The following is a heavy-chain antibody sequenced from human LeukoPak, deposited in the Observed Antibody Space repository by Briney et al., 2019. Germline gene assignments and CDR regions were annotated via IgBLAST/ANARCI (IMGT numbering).Heavy chain of an antibody. CDR1: SGSISTSNYY. CDR3: ARHLKVRGVIIRPPYYYYMDV. CDR2: IFYSGSA. V-gene: IGHV4-39*01. D-gene: IGHD3-10*01. Sequence: SETLSLTCTVSSGSISTSNYYWGWVRQPPGKALEWIGNIFYSGSAYYSPSLKSRVTISLDTSRNQFSLKLSSVTAADTAVYYCARHLKVRGVIIRPPYYYYMDVWGKGTTVTISS. J-gene: IGHJ6*03.